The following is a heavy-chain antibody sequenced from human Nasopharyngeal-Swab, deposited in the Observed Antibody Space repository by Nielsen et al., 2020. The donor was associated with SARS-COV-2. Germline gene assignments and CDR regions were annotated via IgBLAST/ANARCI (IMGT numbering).Heavy chain of an antibody. D-gene: IGHD3-16*01. V-gene: IGHV3-7*03. CDR2: IKTDGSDR. CDR1: GFTFTNHW. J-gene: IGHJ6*03. CDR3: AKEATLGGVGDYYYMDV. Sequence: GGSLRLSCTASGFTFTNHWMSWVRQAPGKGLEWVANIKTDGSDRYYVDSVKGRFTISRDNSKNTLYLQMNSLRADDTAVYYCAKEATLGGVGDYYYMDVWGKGTTVTVSS.